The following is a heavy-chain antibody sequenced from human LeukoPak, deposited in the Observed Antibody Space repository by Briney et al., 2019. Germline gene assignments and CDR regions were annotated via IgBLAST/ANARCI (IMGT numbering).Heavy chain of an antibody. J-gene: IGHJ4*02. D-gene: IGHD1-1*01. CDR2: IYYSGST. Sequence: SETLSLTCTVSGGSISSSSYYWGWIRQPPGKGLEWIGSIYYSGSTYYNPSLKSRVTISVDTSKNQFSLKLSSVTAADTAVYYCARDLLLVDWNPRGFDYWGQGTLVTVSS. CDR1: GGSISSSSYY. CDR3: ARDLLLVDWNPRGFDY. V-gene: IGHV4-39*07.